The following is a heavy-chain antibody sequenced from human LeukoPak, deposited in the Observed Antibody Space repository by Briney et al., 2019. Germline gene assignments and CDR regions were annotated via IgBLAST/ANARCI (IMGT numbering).Heavy chain of an antibody. CDR1: GGSFSGYY. D-gene: IGHD5-18*01. CDR2: INHSGST. J-gene: IGHJ4*02. Sequence: SEILSFTCAVYGGSFSGYYWSWIRQPPGKGLEWIGEINHSGSTNYNPSLKSRVTISVDTSKNQFSLKLSSVTAADTAVYYCAGGRIQLWLRHAYYFDYWGQGTLVTVSS. CDR3: AGGRIQLWLRHAYYFDY. V-gene: IGHV4-34*01.